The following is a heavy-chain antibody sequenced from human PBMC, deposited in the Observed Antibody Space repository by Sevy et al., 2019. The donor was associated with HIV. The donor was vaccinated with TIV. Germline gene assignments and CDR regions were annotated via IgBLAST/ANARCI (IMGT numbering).Heavy chain of an antibody. V-gene: IGHV3-30*04. CDR1: GFTFSNYL. Sequence: GGSLRLSCAASGFTFSNYLMHWVRQAPGKGLEWVAVISYDGSTTYYADSLKGRFTISRDTSKSTLYLQVNSLRAEDAAVYYCARAALTSGYLYYFDYWGQGTLVTVSS. D-gene: IGHD3-22*01. CDR3: ARAALTSGYLYYFDY. J-gene: IGHJ4*02. CDR2: ISYDGSTT.